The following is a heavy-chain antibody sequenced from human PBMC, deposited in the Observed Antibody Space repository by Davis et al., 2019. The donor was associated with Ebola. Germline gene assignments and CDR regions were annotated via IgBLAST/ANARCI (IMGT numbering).Heavy chain of an antibody. Sequence: GGSLRPSCAASGSTSSSYWMSWVRQAPGKGPEWVANINQDGSEKYYVDSVKGRFTISRDNAKNSLYLQMNSLRAEDTAVYYCARGDSSGPEAFYYYYGMDVWGQGTTVTVSS. V-gene: IGHV3-7*03. D-gene: IGHD3-22*01. CDR3: ARGDSSGPEAFYYYYGMDV. CDR1: GSTSSSYW. J-gene: IGHJ6*02. CDR2: INQDGSEK.